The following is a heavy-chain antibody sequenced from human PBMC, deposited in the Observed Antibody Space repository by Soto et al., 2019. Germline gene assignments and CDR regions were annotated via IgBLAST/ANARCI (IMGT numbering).Heavy chain of an antibody. J-gene: IGHJ4*02. Sequence: WRSLRLSCAASGVPFGSYAMSWVRQAPGKGLEWVSSTSASGGTTYYADSVKGRFTISRDNSKNILYLEMNSLRAEDTAVYYCAKAKYSSSWWAVDYWGQGTLVTVPS. CDR1: GVPFGSYA. CDR3: AKAKYSSSWWAVDY. CDR2: TSASGGTT. V-gene: IGHV3-23*01. D-gene: IGHD6-13*01.